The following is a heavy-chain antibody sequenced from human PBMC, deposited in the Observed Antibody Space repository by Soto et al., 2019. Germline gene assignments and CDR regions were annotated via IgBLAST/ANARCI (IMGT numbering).Heavy chain of an antibody. J-gene: IGHJ4*02. CDR3: AKDLVKTSSWTAD. Sequence: HVQLVESGGGVVQPGRSLRLSCAVSGFNFSTYGMHWVRQAPGKVLEWVAVISYDGSHKAFADSVKGRIAISRDNSKNTLFLQMNSLREDDTAVYYCAKDLVKTSSWTADWGQGTLVTVSS. CDR1: GFNFSTYG. CDR2: ISYDGSHK. V-gene: IGHV3-30*18. D-gene: IGHD6-19*01.